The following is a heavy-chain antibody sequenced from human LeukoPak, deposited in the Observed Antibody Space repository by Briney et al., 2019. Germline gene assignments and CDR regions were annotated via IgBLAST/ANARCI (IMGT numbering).Heavy chain of an antibody. V-gene: IGHV3-73*01. CDR3: TSLDRAFDI. D-gene: IGHD3-22*01. J-gene: IGHJ3*02. Sequence: GGSLRLSCAASGFTFSGSAMHWVRQASGKGLEGVGRIRSKANSYATAYAASVKGRFTISRDDSKNTAYLQMNSLKTEDTAVYYCTSLDRAFDIWGQGTMVTVSS. CDR2: IRSKANSYAT. CDR1: GFTFSGSA.